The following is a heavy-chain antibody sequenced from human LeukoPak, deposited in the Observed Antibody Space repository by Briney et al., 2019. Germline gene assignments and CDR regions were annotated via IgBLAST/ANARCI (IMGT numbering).Heavy chain of an antibody. CDR2: ISHDGTVK. CDR1: GFSFSNYG. Sequence: GGSLRLSCPASGFSFSNYGMQWVRQAPGKGLEWVAVISHDGTVKHHADSVKGRFTISRDNSKNILYLQMNSLRPDDTAVYYCATEMTKYSSTCFDYWGQGTLVTVSS. CDR3: ATEMTKYSSTCFDY. V-gene: IGHV3-30*03. J-gene: IGHJ4*02. D-gene: IGHD6-13*01.